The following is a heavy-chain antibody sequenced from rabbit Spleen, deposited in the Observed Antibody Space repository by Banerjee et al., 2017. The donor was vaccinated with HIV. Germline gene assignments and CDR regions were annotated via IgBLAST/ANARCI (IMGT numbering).Heavy chain of an antibody. D-gene: IGHD4-2*01. CDR2: IDPVFGIT. J-gene: IGHJ4*01. CDR1: GFDFSSYG. CDR3: ARRYDANHFYGHFNL. Sequence: QSLEESGGDLVKPGASLTLTCTASGFDFSSYGVSWVRQGPGKGLEWIGYIDPVFGITNYATWVNGRFTISSHNAQNTLYLQMNSLTAADTATYFCARRYDANHFYGHFNLWGQGTLVTVS. V-gene: IGHV1S7*01.